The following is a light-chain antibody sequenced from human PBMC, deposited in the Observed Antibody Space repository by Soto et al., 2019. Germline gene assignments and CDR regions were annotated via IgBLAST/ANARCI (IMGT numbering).Light chain of an antibody. CDR1: QNIKSY. J-gene: IGKJ4*01. Sequence: DIQMTQSPSSLSASVGDRITITCRASQNIKSYLNWYQQQPGKPPNLLIYGASSLQIGVPSRFSGSGAGTDFTLTISSLHPADFATYYCQHSFTTPRTFGGGTKVEIK. CDR2: GAS. CDR3: QHSFTTPRT. V-gene: IGKV1-39*01.